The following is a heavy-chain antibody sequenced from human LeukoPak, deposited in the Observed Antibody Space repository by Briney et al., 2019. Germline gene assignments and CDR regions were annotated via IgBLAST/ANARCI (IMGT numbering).Heavy chain of an antibody. CDR1: GFTFSDYY. Sequence: GGSLRLSCAASGFTFSDYYMSRIRQAPGKGLEWVSYISSSGSTIYYADSVKGRFTISRDNAKNTLYLQMNSLRAEDTAVYYCANGYGYGPFDPWGQGTLVTVSS. CDR2: ISSSGSTI. D-gene: IGHD5-18*01. CDR3: ANGYGYGPFDP. V-gene: IGHV3-11*01. J-gene: IGHJ5*02.